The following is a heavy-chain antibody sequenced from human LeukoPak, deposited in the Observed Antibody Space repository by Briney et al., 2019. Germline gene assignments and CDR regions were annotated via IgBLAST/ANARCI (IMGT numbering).Heavy chain of an antibody. Sequence: SVKISCKASGGTFSSYTISWVRQAPGQGLEWMGRIIPILGIANYAQKFQGRVTITADKSTSTAYMELSSLRSEDTAVYYCARESIVPAANNWFDPWGQGTLVTVSS. CDR3: ARESIVPAANNWFDP. J-gene: IGHJ5*02. D-gene: IGHD2-2*01. CDR2: IIPILGIA. CDR1: GGTFSSYT. V-gene: IGHV1-69*04.